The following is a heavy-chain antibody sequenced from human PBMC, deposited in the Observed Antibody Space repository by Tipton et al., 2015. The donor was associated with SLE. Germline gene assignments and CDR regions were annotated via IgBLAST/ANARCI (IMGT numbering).Heavy chain of an antibody. CDR1: GFTFNNYA. CDR3: AKLGDPGYHYYYMDV. J-gene: IGHJ6*03. CDR2: IYSGDSSK. Sequence: GSLRLSCAASGFTFNNYAMNWVRQAPGKGLEWVSLIYSGDSSKYYADSVKGRFTISRDNSKNTLYLQMNSLRAEDTAVYCCAKLGDPGYHYYYMDVWGKGTTVTVSS. V-gene: IGHV3-23*03. D-gene: IGHD7-27*01.